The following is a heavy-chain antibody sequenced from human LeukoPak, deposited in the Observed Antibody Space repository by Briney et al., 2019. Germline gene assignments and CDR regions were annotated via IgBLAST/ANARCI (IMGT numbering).Heavy chain of an antibody. Sequence: ASVKVSRKASGYTFTGYAMHWVRQAPGQRLEWMGWINAGNGNTRYSQKFQGRVTITRDTSASTAYMELSSLRSEDTAVYYCARDPRGYGDYDYWGQGTLVTVSS. D-gene: IGHD4-17*01. CDR3: ARDPRGYGDYDY. J-gene: IGHJ4*02. V-gene: IGHV1-3*01. CDR2: INAGNGNT. CDR1: GYTFTGYA.